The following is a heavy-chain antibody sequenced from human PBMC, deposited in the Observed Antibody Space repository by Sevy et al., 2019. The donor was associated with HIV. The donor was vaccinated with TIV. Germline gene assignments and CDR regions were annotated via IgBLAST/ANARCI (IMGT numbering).Heavy chain of an antibody. CDR3: AGRKVGDFWSGSIRGPWAGGPLFDY. V-gene: IGHV3-23*01. CDR2: ISHSGDST. CDR1: GFTFSSYA. J-gene: IGHJ4*02. Sequence: GGSLRLSCTSSGFTFSSYAMNWVRQAPGKGLEWVSTISHSGDSTYYADSVKGRFTISRDNSVNTLYLQMNSLRAEVTALYYCAGRKVGDFWSGSIRGPWAGGPLFDYWGQGTLVTVSS. D-gene: IGHD3-3*01.